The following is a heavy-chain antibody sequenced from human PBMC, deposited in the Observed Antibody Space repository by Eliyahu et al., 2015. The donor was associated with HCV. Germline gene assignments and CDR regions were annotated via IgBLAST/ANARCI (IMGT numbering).Heavy chain of an antibody. Sequence: QVHLQESGPGLVKPSQTLSLTCTVSGGSINSGGYYWSWIRRHPARKGLEWIGHIYYTGSTSYNPSLKSRIAMSVDTSENRFSLKVNFVTAADTAVYYCARVYVWGITRYEITYSFDYWGQGTLVTVSS. CDR2: IYYTGST. CDR3: ARVYVWGITRYEITYSFDY. V-gene: IGHV4-31*03. CDR1: GGSINSGGYY. D-gene: IGHD3-16*01. J-gene: IGHJ4*02.